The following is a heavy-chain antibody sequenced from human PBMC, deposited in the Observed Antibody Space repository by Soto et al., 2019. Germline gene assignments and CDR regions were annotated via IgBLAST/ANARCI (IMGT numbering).Heavy chain of an antibody. D-gene: IGHD3-10*01. CDR2: IYPGDSAT. CDR1: GYGFTSYW. CDR3: AGQKGTGSYYLLLDNWFDP. Sequence: LGESLKISCQASGYGFTSYWIGWVRQMPGKGLEWMGIIYPGDSATKYSPSFQGQVTISADKSISTAYLQWSSLKASDTAIYYCAGQKGTGSYYLLLDNWFDPWGQGAMVTVSS. J-gene: IGHJ5*02. V-gene: IGHV5-51*01.